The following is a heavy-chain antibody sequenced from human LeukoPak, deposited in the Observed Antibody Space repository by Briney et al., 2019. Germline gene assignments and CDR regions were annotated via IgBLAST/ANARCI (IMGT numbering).Heavy chain of an antibody. J-gene: IGHJ4*02. CDR1: GGTFSSYA. Sequence: ASVKVSCKASGGTFSSYAISWVRQAPGQGLEWMGGIIPIFGTANYAQRFQGRVTIIADESTSTAYMELRSLRSDDTAVYYCARIGQIDYWGQGTLVTVSS. CDR3: ARIGQIDY. CDR2: IIPIFGTA. V-gene: IGHV1-69*13.